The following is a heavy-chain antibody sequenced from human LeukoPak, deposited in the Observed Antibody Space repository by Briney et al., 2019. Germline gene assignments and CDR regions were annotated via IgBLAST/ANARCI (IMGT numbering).Heavy chain of an antibody. V-gene: IGHV1-18*01. CDR1: GYTFTSYD. Sequence: GASVKVSCKASGYTFTSYDINWVRQATGQGLEWMGWISAYNGNTNYAQKLQGRVTMTTDTSTSTAYMELRSLRSDDTAVYYCARADSNYYDSSGYSSHFDLWGRGTLVTVSS. CDR2: ISAYNGNT. D-gene: IGHD3-22*01. CDR3: ARADSNYYDSSGYSSHFDL. J-gene: IGHJ2*01.